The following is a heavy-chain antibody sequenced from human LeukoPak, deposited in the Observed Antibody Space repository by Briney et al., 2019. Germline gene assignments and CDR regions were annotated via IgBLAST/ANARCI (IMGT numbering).Heavy chain of an antibody. V-gene: IGHV4-39*02. Sequence: SETLSLTCTVSGGSISSSSYYWGWIRQPPGKGLEWIGSIYYSGSTYYNPSLKSRVTISVDTSKNQFSLKLSSVTAADTAVYYCARDRGLTTVTTLDYWGQGTLVTVSS. CDR3: ARDRGLTTVTTLDY. CDR1: GGSISSSSYY. CDR2: IYYSGST. J-gene: IGHJ4*02. D-gene: IGHD4-17*01.